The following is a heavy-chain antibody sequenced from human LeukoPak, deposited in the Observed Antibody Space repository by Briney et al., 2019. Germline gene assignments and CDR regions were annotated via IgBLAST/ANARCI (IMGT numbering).Heavy chain of an antibody. CDR3: ARDAVDTANAV. D-gene: IGHD5-18*01. Sequence: GGSLRLSCAASGFTFTTYWMHWVRQAPGKGLVWVSHINSDGSITSYADSVKGRFTISRDNAKNTLYLQMNSLRAEDTAVYCCARDAVDTANAVWGQGTTVTVSS. J-gene: IGHJ6*02. V-gene: IGHV3-74*01. CDR2: INSDGSIT. CDR1: GFTFTTYW.